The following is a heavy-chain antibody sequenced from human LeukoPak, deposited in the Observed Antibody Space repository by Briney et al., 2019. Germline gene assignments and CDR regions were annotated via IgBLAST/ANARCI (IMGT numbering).Heavy chain of an antibody. D-gene: IGHD3-10*01. V-gene: IGHV1-8*01. CDR1: GYTFTSYD. CDR3: ARGTTMVRGAPGVDY. Sequence: ASVKVSCKASGYTFTSYDINWVRQATRQGLEWMGWMNPNSGNTGYAQKFQGRVTMTRNTSIGTAYMELSSLRSEDTAVYYCARGTTMVRGAPGVDYWGQGTLVTVSS. J-gene: IGHJ4*02. CDR2: MNPNSGNT.